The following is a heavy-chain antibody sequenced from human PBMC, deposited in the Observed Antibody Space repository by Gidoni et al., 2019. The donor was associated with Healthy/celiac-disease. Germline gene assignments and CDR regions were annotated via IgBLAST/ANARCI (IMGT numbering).Heavy chain of an antibody. CDR2: IFSNDEK. D-gene: IGHD3-16*02. CDR1: GFSLSNARMG. V-gene: IGHV2-26*01. Sequence: QVTLKESGPVLVKPTETLTLTCTVSGFSLSNARMGVSWIRQPPGKALEWLAHIFSNDEKSYSTSLKSRLTISKDTSKSQVVLTMTNMDPVDTATYYCARIRLGYDYVWGSYRYFDYWGQGTLVTVSS. J-gene: IGHJ4*02. CDR3: ARIRLGYDYVWGSYRYFDY.